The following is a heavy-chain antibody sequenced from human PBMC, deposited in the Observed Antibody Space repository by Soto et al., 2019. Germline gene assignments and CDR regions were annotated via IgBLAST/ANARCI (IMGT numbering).Heavy chain of an antibody. CDR1: GFTFNDYA. D-gene: IGHD1-26*01. Sequence: EMQLVESGGGLVQPGRSLRLSCAASGFTFNDYAMHWVRQPPGKGLEWVSGISWNSVSMGYADSVKGRFTISRDNAKNSLYLQINSLRAEDTAFYYCARGVGATLPGYFDYWGQGTLVTVSS. CDR2: ISWNSVSM. V-gene: IGHV3-9*01. CDR3: ARGVGATLPGYFDY. J-gene: IGHJ4*02.